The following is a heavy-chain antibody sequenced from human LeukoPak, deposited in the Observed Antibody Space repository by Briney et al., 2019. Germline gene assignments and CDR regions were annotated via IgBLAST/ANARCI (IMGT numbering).Heavy chain of an antibody. V-gene: IGHV3-21*01. D-gene: IGHD4-11*01. CDR1: GFTFSSYS. Sequence: GGSLRLSCAASGFTFSSYSMNWVRPAPGKGLEWVSSISSSSYISYADSVKGRFTISRDNAKNSMYLQMNSLRAEDTAVYYCARDPYSGLFDYWGQETLVTVSS. J-gene: IGHJ4*02. CDR3: ARDPYSGLFDY. CDR2: ISSSSYI.